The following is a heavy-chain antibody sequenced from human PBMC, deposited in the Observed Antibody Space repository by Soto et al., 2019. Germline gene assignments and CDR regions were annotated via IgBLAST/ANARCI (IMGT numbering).Heavy chain of an antibody. V-gene: IGHV1-18*01. J-gene: IGHJ6*02. D-gene: IGHD6-19*01. CDR2: ISAYNGNT. CDR3: ARDTWLYSSGWIYYGMDV. CDR1: GYTFTSYG. Sequence: ASVKVSCKASGYTFTSYGISWVRQAPGQGIEWMGWISAYNGNTNYAQKLQGRVTMTTDTSTSIAYMELRSLRSDDTAVYYCARDTWLYSSGWIYYGMDVWGQGTTVTVSS.